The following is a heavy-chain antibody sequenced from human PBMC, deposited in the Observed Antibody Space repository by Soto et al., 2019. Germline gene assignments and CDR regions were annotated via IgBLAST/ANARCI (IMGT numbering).Heavy chain of an antibody. CDR3: ARAEGDGYNYFDY. V-gene: IGHV4-59*01. Sequence: SETLSLTCTVSGGSISSYYWSWIRQPPGKGLEWIGYIYYSGSTNYNPSLKSRVTISVDTSKNQFSLKLSSVTAADTAVYYCARAEGDGYNYFDYWGQGTLVTVSS. J-gene: IGHJ4*02. D-gene: IGHD5-12*01. CDR1: GGSISSYY. CDR2: IYYSGST.